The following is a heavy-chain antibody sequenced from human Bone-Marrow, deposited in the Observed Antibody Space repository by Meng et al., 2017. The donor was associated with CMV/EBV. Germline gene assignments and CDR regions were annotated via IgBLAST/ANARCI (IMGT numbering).Heavy chain of an antibody. D-gene: IGHD3-22*01. Sequence: GGSLRLSCAASGFTFSSYSMNWVRQAPGKGLEWVSSISSSSSYIYYPDSGKGRFTISRDNAKNSLYLQMNSRKVEDTAVYYCARDVSRGWYYGMDVWGQGTTVTVSS. CDR1: GFTFSSYS. CDR3: ARDVSRGWYYGMDV. J-gene: IGHJ6*02. V-gene: IGHV3-21*01. CDR2: ISSSSSYI.